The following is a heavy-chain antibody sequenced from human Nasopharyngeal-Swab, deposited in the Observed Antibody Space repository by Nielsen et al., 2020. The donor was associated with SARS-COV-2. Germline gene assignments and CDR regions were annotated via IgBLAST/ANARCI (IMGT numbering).Heavy chain of an antibody. D-gene: IGHD3-10*01. CDR2: ISWNSGSI. CDR3: AKDPNNGELLPGWFDP. Sequence: SLRLSCAASGFTFDDYAMHWVRQAPGKGLEWVSGISWNSGSIGYADSVKGRFTISRGNAKNSLYLQMNSLRAEDTALYYCAKDPNNGELLPGWFDPWGQGTLVTVSS. V-gene: IGHV3-9*01. J-gene: IGHJ5*02. CDR1: GFTFDDYA.